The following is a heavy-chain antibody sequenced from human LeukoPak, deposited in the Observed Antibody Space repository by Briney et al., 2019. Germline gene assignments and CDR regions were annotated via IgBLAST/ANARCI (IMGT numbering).Heavy chain of an antibody. Sequence: SVKVSCKASGGTFSSYAISWVRQAPGQGLEWMGGIIPIFGTANYAQKFQGRVTITRDTSASTAYMELSSLRSEDTAVYYCARDLSRGIAAAGYWFDPWGQGTLVTVSS. CDR1: GGTFSSYA. CDR2: IIPIFGTA. J-gene: IGHJ5*02. D-gene: IGHD6-13*01. CDR3: ARDLSRGIAAAGYWFDP. V-gene: IGHV1-69*05.